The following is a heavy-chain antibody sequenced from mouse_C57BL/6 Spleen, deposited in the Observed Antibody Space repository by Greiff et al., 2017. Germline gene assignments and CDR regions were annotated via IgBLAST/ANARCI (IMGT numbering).Heavy chain of an antibody. CDR3: ARDRFIPEYFDV. CDR1: GFTFSSYA. CDR2: ISDGGSYT. J-gene: IGHJ1*03. V-gene: IGHV5-4*01. D-gene: IGHD1-1*01. Sequence: EVNLVESGGGLVKPGGSLKLSCAASGFTFSSYAMSWVRQTPEKRLEWVATISDGGSYTYYPDNVKGRFTISRDNAKNNLYLQMSHLKSEDTAMYYCARDRFIPEYFDVWGTGTTVTVSS.